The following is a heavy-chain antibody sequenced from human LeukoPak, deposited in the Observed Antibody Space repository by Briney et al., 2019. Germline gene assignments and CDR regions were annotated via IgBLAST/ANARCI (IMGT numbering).Heavy chain of an antibody. CDR2: IYRSGST. J-gene: IGHJ4*02. Sequence: SETLSLTCAVSGASITSSYWWSWVRQPPGKGLEWIGAIYRSGSTYYNPSLKSRVTISVDTSKNQFSLKLSSVTAADTAVYYCASYLERWLGNSYYFDYWGQGTLVTVSS. CDR1: GASITSSYW. V-gene: IGHV4-4*02. CDR3: ASYLERWLGNSYYFDY. D-gene: IGHD6-19*01.